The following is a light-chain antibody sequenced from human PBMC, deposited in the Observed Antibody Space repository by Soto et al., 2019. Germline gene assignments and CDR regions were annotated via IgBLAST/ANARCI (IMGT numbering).Light chain of an antibody. J-gene: IGLJ3*02. CDR2: EVS. CDR1: SSDVGGSNY. CDR3: SSYAGSNHNWV. V-gene: IGLV2-8*01. Sequence: QSALTQPPSASGSPGQSVTISCTGTSSDVGGSNYVSWYQQHPGKAPKLMIYEVSNRPSGVPDSFSGSKSGNTASLTVSGHHADDEDDYYCSSYAGSNHNWVFGGGTKLTVL.